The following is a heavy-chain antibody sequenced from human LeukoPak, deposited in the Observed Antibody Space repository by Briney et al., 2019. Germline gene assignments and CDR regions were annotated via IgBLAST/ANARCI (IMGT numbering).Heavy chain of an antibody. CDR1: GFTFSNYD. CDR2: IWHDGSNK. V-gene: IGHV3-33*01. D-gene: IGHD5-12*01. Sequence: RRSLRLSCEASGFTFSNYDMHWVRQAPGKGLEWVAIIWHDGSNKYYADSVKGRFTISRDNSKSTLYLQMNSLRAEDTAVYYCATYSGYVAWRYYFDSCGPGTRLTVPS. J-gene: IGHJ4*02. CDR3: ATYSGYVAWRYYFDS.